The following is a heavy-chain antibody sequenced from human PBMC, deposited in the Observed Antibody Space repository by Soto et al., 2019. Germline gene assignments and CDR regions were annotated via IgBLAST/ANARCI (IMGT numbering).Heavy chain of an antibody. CDR3: ARGGRGRPSGMDV. CDR1: GFTFSSYS. Sequence: EVQLVESGGGLVKPGGSLRLSCAASGFTFSSYSMNWVRQAPGKGLEWVSSISSSSSYIYYADSVKGRFTISRDNAKNSLYLQMNSLRAEDTAVYYCARGGRGRPSGMDVWGQGTTVTVSS. J-gene: IGHJ6*02. V-gene: IGHV3-21*01. CDR2: ISSSSSYI. D-gene: IGHD1-26*01.